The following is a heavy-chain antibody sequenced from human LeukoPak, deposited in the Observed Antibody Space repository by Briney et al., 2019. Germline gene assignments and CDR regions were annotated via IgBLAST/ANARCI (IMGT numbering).Heavy chain of an antibody. CDR2: IYYSGST. V-gene: IGHV4-39*07. CDR1: GDSISSSYY. J-gene: IGHJ4*02. D-gene: IGHD3-10*01. Sequence: SETLSPTCTVSGDSISSSYYWGWIRQPPGKGLEWIGSIYYSGSTYYNPSLKSRVTISVDTSKNQFSLKLSFVTAADTAVYYCARVGYYYGSGSYYRPDYWGQGTLVTVSS. CDR3: ARVGYYYGSGSYYRPDY.